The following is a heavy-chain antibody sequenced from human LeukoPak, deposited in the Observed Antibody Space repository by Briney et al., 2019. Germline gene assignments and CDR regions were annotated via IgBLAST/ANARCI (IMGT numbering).Heavy chain of an antibody. J-gene: IGHJ6*03. V-gene: IGHV4-34*01. D-gene: IGHD3-16*02. CDR3: AKAYRYSYYYYYMDV. CDR2: INHSGST. CDR1: GGSFSGYY. Sequence: SETLSLTCAVYGGSFSGYYWSWIRQPPGKGLEWIGEINHSGSTNYNPSLKSRVTISVDTSKNQFSLKLSSVTAADTAVYYCAKAYRYSYYYYYMDVWGKGTTVTVSS.